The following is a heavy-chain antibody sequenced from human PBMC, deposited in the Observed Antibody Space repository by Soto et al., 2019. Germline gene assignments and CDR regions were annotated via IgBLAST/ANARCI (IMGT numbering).Heavy chain of an antibody. D-gene: IGHD6-19*01. CDR3: AKLRGIVVAGRFRIYFDY. CDR1: GFTFSDSG. Sequence: EVQLLESGGGLVQPGGSLRLSCAASGFTFSDSGMSWVRQAPGKGLQWVSAISASGGRLEWASAISGSGYSTYYADSVKGRFAISRDNSKNILYLQMNSLTAEDTAVYYCAKLRGIVVAGRFRIYFDYWGQGSLVTVSS. V-gene: IGHV3-23*01. J-gene: IGHJ4*02. CDR2: ISASGGRLEWASAISGSGYST.